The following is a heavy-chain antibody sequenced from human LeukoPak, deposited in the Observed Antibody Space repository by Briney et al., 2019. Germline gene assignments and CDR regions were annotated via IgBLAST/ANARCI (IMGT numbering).Heavy chain of an antibody. J-gene: IGHJ5*02. V-gene: IGHV3-23*01. CDR2: IRGSGSST. CDR3: AKCLSYSALYNWFDP. D-gene: IGHD6-13*01. CDR1: GFTLSNHA. Sequence: GRSLRLSCAASGFTLSNHAKSWVRQAPGKGLEWVSGIRGSGSSTYCADSVKGRFTICRDNSKNTLYLQMNSLRAESTAVYYCAKCLSYSALYNWFDPWGQGTLVTVSS.